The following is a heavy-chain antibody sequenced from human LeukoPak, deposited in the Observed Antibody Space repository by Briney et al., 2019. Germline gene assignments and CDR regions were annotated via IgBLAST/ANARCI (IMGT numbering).Heavy chain of an antibody. Sequence: PGGSLRLSCAASGFTFSDYYMSWIRQAPGKGLEWVSYISSSGSTIYYADSVKGRFTISRDNARNSLYLQMNSLRTEDTAVYYCARGLDFWSGPFDYWGQGTLVTVSS. CDR2: ISSSGSTI. D-gene: IGHD3-3*01. CDR1: GFTFSDYY. V-gene: IGHV3-11*04. CDR3: ARGLDFWSGPFDY. J-gene: IGHJ4*02.